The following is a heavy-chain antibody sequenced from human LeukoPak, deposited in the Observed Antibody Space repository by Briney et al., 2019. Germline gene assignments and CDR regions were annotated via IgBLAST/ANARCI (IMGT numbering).Heavy chain of an antibody. J-gene: IGHJ6*03. Sequence: PGGSLRLSCAASGFTFSDYYMSWIRQAPGKVLEWVSYISSSGSTIYYADSVKGRFTISRDNAKNSLYLQMNSLRAEDTAVYYCAMNTAMVYYYYCYMDVWGKGTTVTVSS. D-gene: IGHD5-18*01. CDR3: AMNTAMVYYYYCYMDV. V-gene: IGHV3-11*01. CDR1: GFTFSDYY. CDR2: ISSSGSTI.